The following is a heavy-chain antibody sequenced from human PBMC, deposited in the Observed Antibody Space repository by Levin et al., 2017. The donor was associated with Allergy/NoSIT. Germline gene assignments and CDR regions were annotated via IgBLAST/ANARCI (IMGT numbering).Heavy chain of an antibody. CDR3: ARGGRAGYTYGGPLDY. D-gene: IGHD2-8*01. CDR1: GGSISSSSYY. Sequence: PSETLSLTCTVSGGSISSSSYYWGWVRQPPGKGLEWIGSIYNSGSTYYNPSLKSRVTISVDTSNNQISLKLNSVTAADTAVYYCARGGRAGYTYGGPLDYWGQGTLVTVSS. CDR2: IYNSGST. J-gene: IGHJ4*02. V-gene: IGHV4-39*01.